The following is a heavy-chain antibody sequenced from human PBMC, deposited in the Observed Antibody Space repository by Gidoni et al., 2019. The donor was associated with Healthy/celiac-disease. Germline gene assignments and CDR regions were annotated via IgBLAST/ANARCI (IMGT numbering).Heavy chain of an antibody. Sequence: QVQLQESGPGLVKPSETLSLTCTVSGDSLSTYYWSWIRQPAGKGLEWDGHIYSSGSTNYNPSLTSRVTMSVDTSKNQFSLKLSSVTAADTAVYYCARVGGKVAMNWFDPWGQGTLVTVSS. D-gene: IGHD2-15*01. CDR1: GDSLSTYY. J-gene: IGHJ5*02. CDR2: IYSSGST. V-gene: IGHV4-4*07. CDR3: ARVGGKVAMNWFDP.